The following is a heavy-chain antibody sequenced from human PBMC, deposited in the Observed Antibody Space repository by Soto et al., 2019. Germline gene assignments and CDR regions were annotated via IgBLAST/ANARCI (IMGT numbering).Heavy chain of an antibody. V-gene: IGHV4-59*01. D-gene: IGHD5-18*01. CDR1: GGSISSYY. CDR3: AGGGNTALAYYFYGMDI. J-gene: IGHJ6*02. CDR2: SYDSGST. Sequence: SETLSLTCTVSGGSISSYYWSWIRQPPGKGLEWIAYSYDSGSTSYSPSLQSRVTMSVDTSKNQFSLKLSSVTAADTAVYYCAGGGNTALAYYFYGMDIWGQGTTVTVSS.